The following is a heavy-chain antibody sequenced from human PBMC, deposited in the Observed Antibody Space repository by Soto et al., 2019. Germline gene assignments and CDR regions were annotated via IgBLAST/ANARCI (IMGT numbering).Heavy chain of an antibody. CDR1: GFTFSSYS. CDR3: ARDSVYGGNPPPFDY. Sequence: PGGSLRLSCAASGFTFSSYSMNWVRQAPGKGLEWVSFISTGSSYIYYADSVKGRFTISRDNAKNSLYLQTNSLRADDTAVYYCARDSVYGGNPPPFDYWGQGTLVTVSS. CDR2: ISTGSSYI. V-gene: IGHV3-21*01. D-gene: IGHD4-17*01. J-gene: IGHJ4*02.